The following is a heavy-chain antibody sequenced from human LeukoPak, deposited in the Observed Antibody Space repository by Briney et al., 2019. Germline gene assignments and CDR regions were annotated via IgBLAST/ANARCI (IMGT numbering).Heavy chain of an antibody. D-gene: IGHD5-18*01. V-gene: IGHV4-59*01. J-gene: IGHJ4*02. CDR3: ARASGHTYGYDY. CDR1: GGSITSYY. CDR2: IYYSGNT. Sequence: SETLSLTCTVSGGSITSYYWSWIRQPPGKGLEWIGYIYYSGNTNYNPSLKSRVTISVDTSKNQFSLKLRSVTAADTAVYYCARASGHTYGYDYWGQGTLVTVSS.